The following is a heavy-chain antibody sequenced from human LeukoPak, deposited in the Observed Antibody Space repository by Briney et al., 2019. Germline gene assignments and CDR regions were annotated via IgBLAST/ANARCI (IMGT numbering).Heavy chain of an antibody. J-gene: IGHJ4*02. CDR3: ARHLYGSGLHRIDY. CDR2: IYYSGST. CDR1: GGSISSTSYY. Sequence: PSETLSLTCSVSGGSISSTSYYWGWIRQPPGKGLEWIGSIYYSGSTYYNPSLKSRVTISVDTSKNQFSLKLSSVTAADTAVYLCARHLYGSGLHRIDYWGQGTLVTVSS. V-gene: IGHV4-39*01. D-gene: IGHD6-19*01.